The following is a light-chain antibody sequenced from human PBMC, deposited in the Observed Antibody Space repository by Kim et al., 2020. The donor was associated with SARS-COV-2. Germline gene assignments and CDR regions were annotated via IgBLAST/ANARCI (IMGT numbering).Light chain of an antibody. J-gene: IGKJ4*01. CDR1: QGISNE. Sequence: SSSVEDRVTIACQAGQGISNELAWFQQRPGKVAKRLSYAASGLQSGVPSRFSGSGAGSDFTLTISGLQPDDFATQYSLQHNTYPLTFGGGTKLEI. CDR2: AAS. V-gene: IGKV1-17*03. CDR3: LQHNTYPLT.